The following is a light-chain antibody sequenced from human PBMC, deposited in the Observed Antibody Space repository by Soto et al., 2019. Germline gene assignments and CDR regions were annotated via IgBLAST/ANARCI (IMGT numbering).Light chain of an antibody. J-gene: IGLJ1*01. CDR2: EVS. V-gene: IGLV2-14*01. CDR3: SSYTSSSTAYV. Sequence: QSALTQPASVSGSPGQSITISCTGTSNDVGSSNHVSWYQQYPGKVPKLMIYEVSVRSSGVSNRFSGSKSGNTASLTISGLQAEDEADYYCSSYTSSSTAYVFGTGTKLTVL. CDR1: SNDVGSSNH.